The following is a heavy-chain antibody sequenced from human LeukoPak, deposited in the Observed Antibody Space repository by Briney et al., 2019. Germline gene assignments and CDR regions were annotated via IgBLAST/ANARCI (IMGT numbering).Heavy chain of an antibody. Sequence: ASVKVSCKASGYTFTGYYMHWVRQAPGQGLEWMGRINPNSGGTYYAQKFQGRVTMTRDTSISTAYMELSRLRSDDTAVYYCSCYDEDLDYFDYWGQGTLVTVSS. D-gene: IGHD5-12*01. CDR2: INPNSGGT. CDR3: SCYDEDLDYFDY. V-gene: IGHV1-2*06. CDR1: GYTFTGYY. J-gene: IGHJ4*02.